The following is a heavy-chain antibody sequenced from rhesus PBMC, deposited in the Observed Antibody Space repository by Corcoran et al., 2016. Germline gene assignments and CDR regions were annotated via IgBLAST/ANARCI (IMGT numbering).Heavy chain of an antibody. J-gene: IGHJ4*01. Sequence: QVQLQESGPGLVKPSETLSLTCAASHYSVSRGHHWGWVRQAPGKGLEYIGFFAGPRAITYYYNTSLESRVTISKDTSTNLYFLTLRSVTAADTARYFCVRGTPPGNWGQGVLVTVSS. CDR1: HYSVSRGHH. CDR2: FAGPRAITY. CDR3: VRGTPPGN. D-gene: IGHD1-38*01. V-gene: IGHV4-99*01.